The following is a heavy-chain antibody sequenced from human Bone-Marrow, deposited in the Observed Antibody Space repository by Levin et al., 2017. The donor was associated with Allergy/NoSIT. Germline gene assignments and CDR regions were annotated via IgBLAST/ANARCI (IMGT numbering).Heavy chain of an antibody. CDR2: ISTRSTYI. J-gene: IGHJ6*02. D-gene: IGHD2-15*01. CDR3: ARAAGAAGRGGMDV. Sequence: GGSLRLSCASSGFPFSTYGMAWVRQAPGEGLEWLASISTRSTYIHYADSVKGRFTISRDNANNSLSLQMNRLRPEDTAVYYCARAAGAAGRGGMDVWGQGTTVTVSS. V-gene: IGHV3-21*01. CDR1: GFPFSTYG.